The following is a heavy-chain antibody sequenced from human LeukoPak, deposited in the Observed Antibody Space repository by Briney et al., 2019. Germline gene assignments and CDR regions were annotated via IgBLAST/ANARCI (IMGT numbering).Heavy chain of an antibody. Sequence: ASVKVSCKASGYTFTGYYMRWVRQAPGQGLEWMGWINPNSGGTNYAQKFQGWVTMTRDASISTAYMELSRLRSDDTAVYYCARGPMVRGGNYYGMDVWGQGTTVTVSS. D-gene: IGHD3-10*01. CDR3: ARGPMVRGGNYYGMDV. CDR1: GYTFTGYY. CDR2: INPNSGGT. J-gene: IGHJ6*02. V-gene: IGHV1-2*04.